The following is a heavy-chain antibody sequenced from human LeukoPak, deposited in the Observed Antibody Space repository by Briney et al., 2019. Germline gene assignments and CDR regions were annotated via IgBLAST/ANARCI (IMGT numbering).Heavy chain of an antibody. J-gene: IGHJ6*03. CDR1: GGTFSSYA. D-gene: IGHD5-12*01. CDR3: ARAYSGYDSPHYYYYYMDV. V-gene: IGHV1-69*05. CDR2: IIPIFGTA. Sequence: SVKVSCKASGGTFSSYATSWVRQAPGQGLEWMGGIIPIFGTATYAQKFQGRVTITTDESTSTAYMELSSLRSEDTAVYYCARAYSGYDSPHYYYYYMDVWGKGTTVTVSS.